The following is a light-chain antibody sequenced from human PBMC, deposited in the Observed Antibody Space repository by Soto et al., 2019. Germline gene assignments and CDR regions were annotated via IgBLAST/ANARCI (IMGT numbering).Light chain of an antibody. J-gene: IGKJ1*01. V-gene: IGKV3-20*01. CDR1: QSVSSSY. CDR3: QQSYSSPPT. Sequence: EIVLTQSPSTLSLSPGEGATLSCRASQSVSSSYLAWYQQKPGQAPRLLIYGASSRATGIPDRFSGSGSGPDFTLTSSSLQPEDFATYYCQQSYSSPPTFGQGTKVDIK. CDR2: GAS.